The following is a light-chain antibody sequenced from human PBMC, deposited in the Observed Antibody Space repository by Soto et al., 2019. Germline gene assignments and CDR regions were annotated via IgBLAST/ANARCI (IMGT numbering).Light chain of an antibody. J-gene: IGKJ1*01. V-gene: IGKV3-20*01. CDR2: GAS. CDR1: QSVSSSY. Sequence: EIVLTQSPGTLSLSPGERDTLSCRASQSVSSSYLAWYQQKPGQAPRLLIYGASSRATGIPDRFSGSGSGTDFTLTISRLEPEDFATYYCQQSYSSPWTFGQGTKVDIK. CDR3: QQSYSSPWT.